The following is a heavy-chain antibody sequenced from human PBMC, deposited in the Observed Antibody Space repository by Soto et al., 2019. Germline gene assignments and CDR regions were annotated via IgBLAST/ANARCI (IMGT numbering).Heavy chain of an antibody. D-gene: IGHD2-21*02. J-gene: IGHJ5*02. CDR3: AMFPGGDFDP. CDR1: GGSISGYY. CDR2: IYDSGNT. V-gene: IGHV4-59*01. Sequence: SETLSLTCSVSGGSISGYYWTWIRQPPGKGLEWIGFIYDSGNTNYNPSLKSRVTISVDTSKNQFSLKLSSVTAADTAVYYCAMFPGGDFDPWGQGTLVTVSS.